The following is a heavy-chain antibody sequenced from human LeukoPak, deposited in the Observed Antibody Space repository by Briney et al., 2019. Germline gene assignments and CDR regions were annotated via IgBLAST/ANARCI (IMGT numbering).Heavy chain of an antibody. J-gene: IGHJ4*02. D-gene: IGHD3-22*01. Sequence: SETLSLTCTVSVGSISSYYWNWIRQPPGKGLEWIGYIYYSGSTNYNPSLKSRVTISVDTSKNQFSLKLSSVTAADTAVYYCAGGPYDTSFDYWGQGTLVTVSS. V-gene: IGHV4-59*08. CDR2: IYYSGST. CDR1: VGSISSYY. CDR3: AGGPYDTSFDY.